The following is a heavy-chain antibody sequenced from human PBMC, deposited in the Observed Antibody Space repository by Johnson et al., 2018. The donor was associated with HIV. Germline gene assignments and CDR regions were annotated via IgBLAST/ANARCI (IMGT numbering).Heavy chain of an antibody. CDR1: GFTFSSYW. CDR2: IKQDGSEK. J-gene: IGHJ3*02. CDR3: ARDSYKLELPLGAFDI. Sequence: VQLVESVGGLVQPGGSLRLSCAASGFTFSSYWMSWVRQAPGKGLEWVANIKQDGSEKYYVDSVKGRFTISRDNSKNTLYLQMNSLRAEDTAVYYCARDSYKLELPLGAFDIWGQGTMVTVSS. V-gene: IGHV3-7*01. D-gene: IGHD1-7*01.